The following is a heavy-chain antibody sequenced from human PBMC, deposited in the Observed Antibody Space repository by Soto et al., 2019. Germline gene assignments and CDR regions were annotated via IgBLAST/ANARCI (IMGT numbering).Heavy chain of an antibody. CDR3: ARQGFPFSRDQLATDY. CDR1: GYSFTSYW. V-gene: IGHV5-10-1*01. J-gene: IGHJ4*02. CDR2: IDPSDSYT. Sequence: GESLKISCKGSGYSFTSYWISWVRQMPGKGLEWMGRIDPSDSYTNYSPSFQGHVTISADKSISTAYLQWSSLKASDTVMYYCARQGFPFSRDQLATDYWGQGTLVTVSS. D-gene: IGHD2-2*01.